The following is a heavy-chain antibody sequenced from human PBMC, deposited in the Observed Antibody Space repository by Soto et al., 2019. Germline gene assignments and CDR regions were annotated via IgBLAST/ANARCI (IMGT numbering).Heavy chain of an antibody. Sequence: QVQLQESGPGLVKASQTLSLICSVSGESISSGGYYWSWIRHHPGKGLEWIGYIYDSESAYYNPSLEGRVTISLYTSKNHFAMKLSSVTAADTAVYYCARASSSSSAADYWGQGTLITVSS. D-gene: IGHD6-6*01. CDR1: GESISSGGYY. CDR2: IYDSESA. CDR3: ARASSSSSAADY. J-gene: IGHJ4*02. V-gene: IGHV4-31*03.